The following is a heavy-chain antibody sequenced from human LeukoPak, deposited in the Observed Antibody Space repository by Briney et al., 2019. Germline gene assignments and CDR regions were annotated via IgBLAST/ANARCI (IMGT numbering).Heavy chain of an antibody. J-gene: IGHJ4*02. CDR3: ARYVGASSGFHDY. D-gene: IGHD6-19*01. CDR2: IHYSGTT. CDR1: GGSISSSSSY. Sequence: PSETLSLTCIVSGGSISSSSSYWGWIRQPPGKGLEGMGSIHYSGTTYCISSLKSRVTMSVDTSKNQFSLKLTSVTAADTAVYYCARYVGASSGFHDYWGQGALVTVSS. V-gene: IGHV4-39*01.